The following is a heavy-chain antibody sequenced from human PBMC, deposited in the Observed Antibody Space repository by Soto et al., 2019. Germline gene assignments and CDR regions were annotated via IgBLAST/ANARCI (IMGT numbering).Heavy chain of an antibody. CDR2: LYDVDGT. D-gene: IGHD1-1*01. CDR3: ASWHEREHAYDV. Sequence: DVQLVESGGGLIQPGASLRLSCAAFGLTVSGKKYVAWVRQAPGKGQEWVSALYDVDGTYYADSVKGRFTTSRDSSKTTVYLQMNGLRPDDTAVYYCASWHEREHAYDVWGQGTTVTVSS. J-gene: IGHJ3*01. CDR1: GLTVSGKKY. V-gene: IGHV3-53*01.